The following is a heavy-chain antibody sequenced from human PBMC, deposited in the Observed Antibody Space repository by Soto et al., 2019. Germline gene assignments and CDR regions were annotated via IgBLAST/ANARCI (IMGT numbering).Heavy chain of an antibody. V-gene: IGHV4-30-4*01. CDR3: ARAGRKDYGMDV. J-gene: IGHJ6*02. Sequence: QFQLQESGPGLVKPSQTLSLTCTVSGGSISSGDYYWSWIRQPPGKGLEWIGYIYYSGSTYYNPSLTRRVSISVDTSKNQFSRKLSSVTAADTAVYYCARAGRKDYGMDVWGQGTTVTVSS. CDR1: GGSISSGDYY. CDR2: IYYSGST.